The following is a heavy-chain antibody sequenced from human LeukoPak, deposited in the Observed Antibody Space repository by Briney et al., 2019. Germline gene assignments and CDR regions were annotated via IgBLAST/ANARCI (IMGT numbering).Heavy chain of an antibody. CDR1: GDSVSSNSAA. J-gene: IGHJ4*02. CDR3: AREMGPFHY. V-gene: IGHV6-1*01. Sequence: SQTLSLTCAISGDSVSSNSAAWNWLRQSPSRGLEWLGGTYYRSKWYNDYAVSVKSRITINPDTSKNQFSLQLNSVTPEDTAIYYCAREMGPFHYWGQGTLVTVSS. CDR2: TYYRSKWYN. D-gene: IGHD1-26*01.